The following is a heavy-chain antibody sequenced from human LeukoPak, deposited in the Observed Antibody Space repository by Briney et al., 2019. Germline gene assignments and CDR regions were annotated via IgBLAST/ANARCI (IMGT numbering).Heavy chain of an antibody. D-gene: IGHD1-1*01. CDR2: ITASGTAM. Sequence: PGGSLRLSCAASGFTFSSYSMNWVRQAPGKGLEWVSHITASGTAMFYADSVKGRFTISRDNAKNSLYLQMNSLRDEDTAVYYCVRDHDWSFDLWGQGALVTVSS. CDR3: VRDHDWSFDL. CDR1: GFTFSSYS. J-gene: IGHJ4*02. V-gene: IGHV3-48*02.